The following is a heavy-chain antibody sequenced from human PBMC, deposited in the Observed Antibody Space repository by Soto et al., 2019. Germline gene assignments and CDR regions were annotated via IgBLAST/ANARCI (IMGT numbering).Heavy chain of an antibody. V-gene: IGHV1-69*01. Sequence: QVQLVQSGAEVKKPGSSVKVSCKASGGTFSSYAISWVRQAPGQGLEWMGGIIPIFGTANYAQKFQGRVTITADESTSTADMELSSRRSEDTDVYYGASGVVAVVTRRLACDIWGQGTMVTVSS. CDR3: ASGVVAVVTRRLACDI. J-gene: IGHJ3*02. CDR2: IIPIFGTA. CDR1: GGTFSSYA. D-gene: IGHD3-22*01.